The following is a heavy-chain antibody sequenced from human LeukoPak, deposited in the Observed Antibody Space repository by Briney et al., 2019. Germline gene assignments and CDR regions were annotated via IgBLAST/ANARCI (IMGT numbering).Heavy chain of an antibody. D-gene: IGHD4-17*01. CDR1: GYTFTSYY. CDR3: AIPAPTVTGAEYFQH. CDR2: INPSGGST. Sequence: GASVKVSCKASGYTFTSYYMHWVRQAPGQGLEWMGIINPSGGSTSYAQKFQGRVTMTRDTSTSTVYMELSSLRSEVTAVYYCAIPAPTVTGAEYFQHWGQGTLVTVSS. V-gene: IGHV1-46*01. J-gene: IGHJ1*01.